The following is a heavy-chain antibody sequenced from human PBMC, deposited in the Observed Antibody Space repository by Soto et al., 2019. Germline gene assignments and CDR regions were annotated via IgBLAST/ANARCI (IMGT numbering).Heavy chain of an antibody. Sequence: QVQLVESGGGVVQPGRSLRLSCAASGFTFINYAMHWVRQAPGKGLEWVAVISYDGSNKYYADSMKGRFTISRDNSKNTMYLQMNSLSAEDTAVYHCARDQVKGTMTILWGQGTLVTVSS. J-gene: IGHJ4*02. D-gene: IGHD4-17*01. CDR3: ARDQVKGTMTIL. V-gene: IGHV3-30-3*01. CDR2: ISYDGSNK. CDR1: GFTFINYA.